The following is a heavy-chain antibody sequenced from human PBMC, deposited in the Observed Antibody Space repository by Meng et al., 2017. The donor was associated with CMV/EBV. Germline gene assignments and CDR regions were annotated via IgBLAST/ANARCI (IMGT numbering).Heavy chain of an antibody. D-gene: IGHD5-24*01. J-gene: IGHJ4*02. CDR2: ISSSGSTI. CDR1: GFTFSDYY. Sequence: GESLKISCAASGFTFSDYYMSWIRQAPGKGLEWVSYISSSGSTIYYADSVKGRFTISRDNSKNTLYLQMNSLRAEDTAVYYCAKPSTRDGYNYDYWGQGTLVTVSS. CDR3: AKPSTRDGYNYDY. V-gene: IGHV3-11*01.